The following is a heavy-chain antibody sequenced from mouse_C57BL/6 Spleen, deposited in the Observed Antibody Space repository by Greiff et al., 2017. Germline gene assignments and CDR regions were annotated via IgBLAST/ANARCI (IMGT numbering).Heavy chain of an antibody. Sequence: EVKVEESGGGLVKPGGSLKLSCAASGFTFSSYAMSWVRQTPEKRLEWVATISDGGSYTYYPDNVKGRFTISRDNAKNNLYLQMSHLKSEDTAMYYCARDSNYEAMDYWGQGTSVTVSS. CDR2: ISDGGSYT. CDR1: GFTFSSYA. CDR3: ARDSNYEAMDY. V-gene: IGHV5-4*01. J-gene: IGHJ4*01. D-gene: IGHD2-5*01.